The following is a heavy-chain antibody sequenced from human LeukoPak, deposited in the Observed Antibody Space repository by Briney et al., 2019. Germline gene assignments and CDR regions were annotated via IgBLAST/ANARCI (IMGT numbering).Heavy chain of an antibody. CDR2: ISSSSSYI. CDR3: AREFTTVVTPGDY. Sequence: GSLRLSCAASGFTFSSYSMNWVRQAPGKGPEWVSSISSSSSYIYYADSVKGRFTISRDNAKNSLYLQMNSLRAEDTAVYYCAREFTTVVTPGDYWGQGTLVTVSS. CDR1: GFTFSSYS. V-gene: IGHV3-21*01. D-gene: IGHD4-23*01. J-gene: IGHJ4*02.